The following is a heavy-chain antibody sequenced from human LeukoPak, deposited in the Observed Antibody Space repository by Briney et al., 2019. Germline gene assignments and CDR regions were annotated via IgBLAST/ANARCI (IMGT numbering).Heavy chain of an antibody. D-gene: IGHD3-3*01. CDR2: IYYSGST. J-gene: IGHJ4*02. CDR1: GGSISSSSYY. V-gene: IGHV4-39*01. Sequence: PSETLSLTCTVSGGSISSSSYYWGWIRQPPGKGLEWIGSIYYSGSTYYNPSLKSRVIISVDTSKNQFSLKLSSVTAADTAVYYCARQSATIFGVVIDWGQGTLVTVSS. CDR3: ARQSATIFGVVID.